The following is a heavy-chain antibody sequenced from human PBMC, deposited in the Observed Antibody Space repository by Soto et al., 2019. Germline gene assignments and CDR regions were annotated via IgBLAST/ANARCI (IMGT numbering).Heavy chain of an antibody. D-gene: IGHD2-2*01. CDR2: INHSGST. V-gene: IGHV4-34*01. Sequence: PSETLSLTCAVYGWSFSGYYWSWIRQPPGKGLEWIGEINHSGSTNYNPSLKSRVTISVDTSKNQFSLKLSSVTAADTAVYYCARAPYHDIVVVPAAIHNYFDYWGQGTLVTVSS. J-gene: IGHJ4*02. CDR3: ARAPYHDIVVVPAAIHNYFDY. CDR1: GWSFSGYY.